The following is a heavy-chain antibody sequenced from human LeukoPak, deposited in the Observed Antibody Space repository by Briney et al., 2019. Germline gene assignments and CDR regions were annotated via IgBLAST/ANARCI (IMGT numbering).Heavy chain of an antibody. Sequence: SETLSLTCTVSGGSISSSTHYWGWIRQPPGKGLEWIGYIYYSGSTNYNPSLKSRVTISVDTSKNQFSLKLSSVTAADTAVYYCARRTERGLEGFDPWGQGTLVTVSS. CDR2: IYYSGST. V-gene: IGHV4-61*05. J-gene: IGHJ5*02. CDR1: GGSISSSTHY. CDR3: ARRTERGLEGFDP. D-gene: IGHD1-1*01.